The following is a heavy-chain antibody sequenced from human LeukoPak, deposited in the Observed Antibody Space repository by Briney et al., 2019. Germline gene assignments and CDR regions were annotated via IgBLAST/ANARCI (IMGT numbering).Heavy chain of an antibody. V-gene: IGHV3-21*01. CDR3: ARLIRFPKLYYFDF. CDR2: ISSSSSYI. CDR1: GFTFSSYS. D-gene: IGHD3-3*01. Sequence: GSLRLSCAASGFTFSSYSMNWVRQAPGKGLEWVSSISSSSSYIYYADSVKGRFTISRDNAKNSLSLQMNSLRAEDTAVYYCARLIRFPKLYYFDFWGQGTLVTISS. J-gene: IGHJ4*02.